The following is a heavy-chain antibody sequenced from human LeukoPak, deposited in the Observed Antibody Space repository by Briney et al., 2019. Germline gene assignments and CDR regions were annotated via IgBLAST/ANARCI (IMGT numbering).Heavy chain of an antibody. D-gene: IGHD3-22*01. J-gene: IGHJ4*02. Sequence: GGSLRLSCAASGFTFSSYAMHWVRQAPGKGLEWVAVISYDGSNKYYADSVKGRFTISRDNSKNTLYLQMNSLRAEDTAVYYCSRDAYYYDSSGYFDYWGQGTLVTVSS. V-gene: IGHV3-30*04. CDR3: SRDAYYYDSSGYFDY. CDR2: ISYDGSNK. CDR1: GFTFSSYA.